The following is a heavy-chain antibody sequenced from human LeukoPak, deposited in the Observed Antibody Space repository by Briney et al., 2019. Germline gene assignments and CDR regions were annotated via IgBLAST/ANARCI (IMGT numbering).Heavy chain of an antibody. CDR3: AKVRGKYSSHFFFDY. J-gene: IGHJ4*02. D-gene: IGHD6-19*01. CDR2: ISYNGGFI. Sequence: GGSLRLSCAGSGFTFDDYAMHWVRHAPGKGLEWLSIISYNGGFIDYADAVKGRFTISRDNAKNYLYLDLDSLRAEDTAIYYCAKVRGKYSSHFFFDYWGQGTLVTVSS. CDR1: GFTFDDYA. V-gene: IGHV3-9*01.